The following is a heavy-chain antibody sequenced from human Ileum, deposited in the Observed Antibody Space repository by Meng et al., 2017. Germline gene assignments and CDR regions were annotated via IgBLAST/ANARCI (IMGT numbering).Heavy chain of an antibody. CDR1: GGSVSDGDYY. CDR3: ARVYYDSSGLNWFDS. CDR2: MYSSGNA. Sequence: QGQLPGPGPGLVKPSQTLSLTCTGSGGSVSDGDYYWSWVRQHPGKGLECIGHMYSSGNAYYNPSLKSRVSMSVDTSKNQFSVRLSSVTAADTAIYYCARVYYDSSGLNWFDSWGQGTLVTVSS. J-gene: IGHJ5*01. V-gene: IGHV4-31*03. D-gene: IGHD3-22*01.